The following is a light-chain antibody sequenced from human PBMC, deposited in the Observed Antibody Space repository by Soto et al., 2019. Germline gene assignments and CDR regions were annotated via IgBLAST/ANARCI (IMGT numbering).Light chain of an antibody. J-gene: IGLJ1*01. CDR1: SSDIGRYNY. V-gene: IGLV2-14*01. CDR2: DVS. Sequence: QSALTQPASVSRSPGQSNTISCIGTSSDIGRYNYVSWYQQYPGKAPKFMIYDVSNRPSGVSNRFSGSKSGNTASLTISGLQAEDEADYYCSSYISSSTYVFGTGTKVTVL. CDR3: SSYISSSTYV.